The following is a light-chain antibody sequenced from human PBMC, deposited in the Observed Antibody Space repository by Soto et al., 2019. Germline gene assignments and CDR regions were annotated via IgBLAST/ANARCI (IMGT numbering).Light chain of an antibody. CDR2: STN. Sequence: VVTQEPSFSVSPGRTVTLTCGLSSGSVSTSYYPSWYQQTPGQAPRTLIYSTNTRSSGVPDRFSGSILGNKAALTITGAQADDESDYYCVLYMGSGYWVFGGGTKLTVL. V-gene: IGLV8-61*01. CDR3: VLYMGSGYWV. CDR1: SGSVSTSYY. J-gene: IGLJ3*02.